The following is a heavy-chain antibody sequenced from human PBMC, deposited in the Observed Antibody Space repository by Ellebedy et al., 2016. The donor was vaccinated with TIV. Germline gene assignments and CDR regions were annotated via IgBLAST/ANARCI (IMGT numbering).Heavy chain of an antibody. Sequence: GESLKISCATSGFTFSHYGMQWVRQAQGEGLEWVAVIAHDGSVIHYADSVKGRFTISRDNSKNTLSLQMSSLRPEDTAVYYCAKERDPLASTSFDSWGQGNLVTVSS. CDR1: GFTFSHYG. V-gene: IGHV3-30*18. CDR2: IAHDGSVI. D-gene: IGHD1-1*01. CDR3: AKERDPLASTSFDS. J-gene: IGHJ4*02.